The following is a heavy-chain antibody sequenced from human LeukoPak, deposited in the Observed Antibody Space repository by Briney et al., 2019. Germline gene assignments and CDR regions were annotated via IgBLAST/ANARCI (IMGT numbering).Heavy chain of an antibody. V-gene: IGHV3-49*04. D-gene: IGHD2-15*01. CDR2: IRSKAYGGTT. CDR1: GFTFGDYA. Sequence: GRSLRLSCTASGFTFGDYAMSWVRQAPGQGLEWVGFIRSKAYGGTTEYAASVKGRFTISRDDSKSIAYLQMNSLKTEDTAVYYCTRALYCSGGSCWPFDYWGQGTLVTVSS. J-gene: IGHJ4*02. CDR3: TRALYCSGGSCWPFDY.